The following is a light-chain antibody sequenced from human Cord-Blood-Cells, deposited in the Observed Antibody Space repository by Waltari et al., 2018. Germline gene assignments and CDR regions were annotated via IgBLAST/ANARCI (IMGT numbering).Light chain of an antibody. CDR2: AAS. CDR3: QQYYSTPT. V-gene: IGKV1-NL1*01. CDR1: QCIRNS. J-gene: IGKJ1*01. Sequence: DIQMTQSPSSLSASVGDRVTITCRASQCIRNSLAWYQQKPGKAPKLLLYAASRLESGVPSRFSGSGSGTDYTLTISSLQPEDFATYYCQQYYSTPTFGQGTKVEIK.